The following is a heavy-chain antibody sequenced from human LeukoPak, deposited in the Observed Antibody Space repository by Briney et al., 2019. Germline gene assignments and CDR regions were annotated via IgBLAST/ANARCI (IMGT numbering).Heavy chain of an antibody. J-gene: IGHJ6*03. CDR1: GGSISSYY. CDR2: IYYSGST. D-gene: IGHD5-18*01. Sequence: SETLSLTCTVSGGSISSYYWSWLRQPPGKGLEWIGYIYYSGSTNYNPSLKSRISISVETSKNQFSLKLSSVTAADTAVYYCARTTEGGYTYNYFYYYYMDVWGKGTTVTISS. CDR3: ARTTEGGYTYNYFYYYYMDV. V-gene: IGHV4-59*01.